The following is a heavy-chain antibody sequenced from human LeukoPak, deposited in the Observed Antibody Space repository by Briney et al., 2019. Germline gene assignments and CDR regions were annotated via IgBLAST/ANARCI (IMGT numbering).Heavy chain of an antibody. V-gene: IGHV3-20*04. J-gene: IGHJ3*02. CDR1: GFTFDDYG. CDR2: INWNGGST. Sequence: GGSLRLSCAASGFTFDDYGMSWVRQAPGKGLEWVSGINWNGGSTGYADSVKGRLTISRDNAKNSLYLQMNSLRAEDTALYYCARDRKFTDAFDIWGQGTMVTVSS. CDR3: ARDRKFTDAFDI.